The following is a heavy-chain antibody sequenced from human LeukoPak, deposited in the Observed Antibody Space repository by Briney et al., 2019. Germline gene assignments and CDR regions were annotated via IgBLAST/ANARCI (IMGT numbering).Heavy chain of an antibody. V-gene: IGHV3-9*03. CDR2: ISWNSGSI. CDR1: GFTFDDYA. J-gene: IGHJ4*02. D-gene: IGHD2-15*01. CDR3: AKDMCSGGSCYAYFDY. Sequence: GGSLRLSCAASGFTFDDYAMHWVRQAPGKGLEWVSGISWNSGSIGYADSVKGRFTISRDNAKNSLYLQMNSLRAEDMALYYCAKDMCSGGSCYAYFDYWGQGTLVTVSS.